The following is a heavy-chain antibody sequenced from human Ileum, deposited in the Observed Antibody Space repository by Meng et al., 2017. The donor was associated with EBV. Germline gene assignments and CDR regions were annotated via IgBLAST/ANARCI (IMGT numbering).Heavy chain of an antibody. D-gene: IGHD6-19*01. CDR3: ARVGQWLPIDY. Sequence: GPVCGNLAGPRSHTGPVSGVSISVSNWWSWVLQPPGKGLGWIGEIYHSGSTNHNPSLKSRVTISVDKSKNQFSLNLSSVTAADTAVYYCARVGQWLPIDYWGQGTLVTVSS. V-gene: IGHV4-4*02. CDR1: GVSISVSNW. CDR2: IYHSGST. J-gene: IGHJ4*02.